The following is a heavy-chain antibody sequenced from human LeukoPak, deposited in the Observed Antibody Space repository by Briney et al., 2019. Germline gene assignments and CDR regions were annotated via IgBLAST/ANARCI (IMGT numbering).Heavy chain of an antibody. V-gene: IGHV1-2*02. D-gene: IGHD2-8*01. Sequence: RRASVKVSCEASGYTFTGYYMHWVRQAPGQGLEWMGWINPNSGGTNYAQKFQGRVTMTRDTSISTAYMELSRLRSDDTAVYYCARAVPVYAIYYWGQGTLVTVSS. CDR1: GYTFTGYY. CDR2: INPNSGGT. J-gene: IGHJ4*02. CDR3: ARAVPVYAIYY.